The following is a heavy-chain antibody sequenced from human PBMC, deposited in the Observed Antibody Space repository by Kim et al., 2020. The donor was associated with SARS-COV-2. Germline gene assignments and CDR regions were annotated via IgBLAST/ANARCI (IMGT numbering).Heavy chain of an antibody. Sequence: GGSLRLSCAASGFTLTNYEIHWVRQAPGGGLDWVSYITTSGTTIYYADSVKGRFTLSRDSAKNSLYLQMDSLRVEDTAIYYCARDRSKKNIVGLCPHGFELSGPEAVVSVSS. CDR2: ITTSGTTI. D-gene: IGHD1-26*01. CDR3: ARDRSKKNIVGLCPHGFEL. J-gene: IGHJ3*01. CDR1: GFTLTNYE. V-gene: IGHV3-48*03.